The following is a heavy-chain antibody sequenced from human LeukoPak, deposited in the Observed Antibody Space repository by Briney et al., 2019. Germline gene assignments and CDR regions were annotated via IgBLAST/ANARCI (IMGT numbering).Heavy chain of an antibody. Sequence: KSGGSLRLSCAASGFTFSSYSMNWVRQAPGKGLEWVSSISSSSSYIYYADSVKGRFTISRDNAKNSLYLQMNSLRIEDMALYCAKGPDGSWFRSYFDYWGQGTLVTVSS. CDR2: ISSSSSYI. V-gene: IGHV3-21*04. CDR1: GFTFSSYS. J-gene: IGHJ4*02. D-gene: IGHD6-13*01. CDR3: KGPDGSWFRSYFDY.